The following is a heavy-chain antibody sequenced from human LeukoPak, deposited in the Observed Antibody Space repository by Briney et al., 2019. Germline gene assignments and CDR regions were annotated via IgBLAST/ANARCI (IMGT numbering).Heavy chain of an antibody. CDR1: GYTLTELS. CDR2: FDPEDGET. CDR3: ARVLRYCSSTGCYYYYMDV. Sequence: ASVKVSCKVSGYTLTELSMHWVRQAPGKGLEWMGGFDPEDGETIYAQKFQGRVTMTTDTSTSTAYMELRSLRSDDTAVYYCARVLRYCSSTGCYYYYMDVWGKGTTVTVSS. D-gene: IGHD2-2*01. J-gene: IGHJ6*03. V-gene: IGHV1-24*01.